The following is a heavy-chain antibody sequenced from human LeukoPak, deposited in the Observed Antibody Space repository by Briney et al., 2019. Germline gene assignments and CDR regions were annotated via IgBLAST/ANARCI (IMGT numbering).Heavy chain of an antibody. D-gene: IGHD3-22*01. V-gene: IGHV3-53*01. Sequence: PGGSLRLSCAASGFIVSSNYMSWVRQAPGKGLEWVSLIYSGGSTYYADSVKGRFTISRDNSKNTVYLQMNSLRAEDTAVYYCAKQSLYDSSGHFHYWGQGTLVTVSS. J-gene: IGHJ4*02. CDR2: IYSGGST. CDR1: GFIVSSNY. CDR3: AKQSLYDSSGHFHY.